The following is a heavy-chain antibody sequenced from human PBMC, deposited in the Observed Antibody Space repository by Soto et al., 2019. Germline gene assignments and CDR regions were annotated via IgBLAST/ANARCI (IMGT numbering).Heavy chain of an antibody. CDR1: GFTFSGYA. CDR3: AKGVAARHYYYYYMDV. CDR2: ISGSGGST. J-gene: IGHJ6*03. V-gene: IGHV3-23*01. D-gene: IGHD6-13*01. Sequence: PGGSLRLSCAASGFTFSGYAMSWVRQAPGKGLEWVSAISGSGGSTYYADSVKGRFTISRDNSKNTLYLQMNSLRAEDTAVYYCAKGVAARHYYYYYMDVWGKGTTVTVSS.